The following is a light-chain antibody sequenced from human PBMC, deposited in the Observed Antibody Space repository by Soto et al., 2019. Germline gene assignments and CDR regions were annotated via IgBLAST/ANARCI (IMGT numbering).Light chain of an antibody. CDR3: KQSYSTPLT. CDR2: AAS. CDR1: QSISSY. V-gene: IGKV1-39*01. Sequence: DIQMTQSPSSLSASVGDRVTITCRASQSISSYLNWYQQKPGKAPKLLIYAASSLQSGVPSRFSCSGSGTDFTLTISSLQPEDFATYYCKQSYSTPLTFGGGTKVEIK. J-gene: IGKJ4*01.